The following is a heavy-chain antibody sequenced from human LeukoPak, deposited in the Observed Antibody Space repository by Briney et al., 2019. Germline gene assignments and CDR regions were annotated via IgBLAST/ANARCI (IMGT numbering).Heavy chain of an antibody. CDR3: AKLPSISAAGPNYYYMDV. V-gene: IGHV3-23*01. Sequence: GGSLRLSCAASGFTFSSYAMSWVRQAPGKGLEWVSGLSGSGDSTYYADSVKGRFTISRDNSKNTLYLQMNSLRAEDTAVYYCAKLPSISAAGPNYYYMDVWGKGTTVTVSS. CDR2: LSGSGDST. CDR1: GFTFSSYA. D-gene: IGHD6-13*01. J-gene: IGHJ6*03.